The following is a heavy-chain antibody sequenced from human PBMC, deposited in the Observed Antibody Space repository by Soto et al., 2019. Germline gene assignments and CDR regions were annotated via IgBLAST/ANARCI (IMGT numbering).Heavy chain of an antibody. V-gene: IGHV3-48*03. D-gene: IGHD3-22*01. Sequence: QTGGSLRLSCAASGFTFSSYEMNWVRQAPGKGLEWVSYISSSGSTIYYADSVKGRFTISRDNAKNSLYLQMNSLRAEDTAVYYCARDGPYYYDSSGANSYGMDVWGQGTTVTVSS. CDR2: ISSSGSTI. CDR1: GFTFSSYE. CDR3: ARDGPYYYDSSGANSYGMDV. J-gene: IGHJ6*02.